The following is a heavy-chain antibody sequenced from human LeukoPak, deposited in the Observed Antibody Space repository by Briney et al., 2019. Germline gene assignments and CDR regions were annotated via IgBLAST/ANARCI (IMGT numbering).Heavy chain of an antibody. V-gene: IGHV4-59*01. CDR1: GGSISSYY. J-gene: IGHJ3*02. Sequence: PSETLSLTCTVSGGSISSYYWSWIRQPPGKGLEWIGYIYYSGSTNYNPSLKSRVTISVDTSKNQFSLKLSSVTAADTAVYYCAGSSGPRVDYAFDIWGQGTMVTVSS. CDR3: AGSSGPRVDYAFDI. D-gene: IGHD6-19*01. CDR2: IYYSGST.